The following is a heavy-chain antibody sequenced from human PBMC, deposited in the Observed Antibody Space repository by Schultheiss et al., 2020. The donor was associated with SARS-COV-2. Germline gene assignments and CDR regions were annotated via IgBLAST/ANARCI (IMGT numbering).Heavy chain of an antibody. CDR1: GFTFSSYT. J-gene: IGHJ4*02. Sequence: GGSLRLSCAASGFTFSSYTMNWVRQAPGKGLEWVSSISSSSNYIYFEDSVKGRFTISRDNAKNSLSLQMNSLRAEDTAVYYCATSSLYWGQGTLVTVSS. V-gene: IGHV3-21*01. CDR3: ATSSLY. CDR2: ISSSSNYI. D-gene: IGHD3-16*02.